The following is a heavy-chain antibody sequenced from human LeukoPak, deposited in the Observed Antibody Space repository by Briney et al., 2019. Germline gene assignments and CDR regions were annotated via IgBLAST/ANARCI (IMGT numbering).Heavy chain of an antibody. CDR2: IYYSGTT. Sequence: SETLSLTCTVSGGPISSSSYYWGWIRQPPGKGLEWFGYIYYSGTTNYNPSLKSRVTISVDTSKNQVSLKLSSVTAADTAVYYCARGAWSGDYGVIPPDYWGQGTLVTVSS. D-gene: IGHD4-17*01. CDR1: GGPISSSSYY. J-gene: IGHJ4*02. V-gene: IGHV4-61*05. CDR3: ARGAWSGDYGVIPPDY.